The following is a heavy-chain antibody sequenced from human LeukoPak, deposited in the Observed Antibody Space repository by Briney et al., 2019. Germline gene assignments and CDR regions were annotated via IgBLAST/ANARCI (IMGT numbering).Heavy chain of an antibody. CDR3: ARRGTYYYGMDV. CDR2: INHSGST. J-gene: IGHJ6*04. Sequence: SETLPLTCAVYGGSFSGYYWSWIRQPPGKGLEWIGEINHSGSTNYNPSLKSRVTISVDTSKNQFSLKLSSVTAADTAVYYCARRGTYYYGMDVWGKGTTVTVSS. V-gene: IGHV4-34*01. CDR1: GGSFSGYY.